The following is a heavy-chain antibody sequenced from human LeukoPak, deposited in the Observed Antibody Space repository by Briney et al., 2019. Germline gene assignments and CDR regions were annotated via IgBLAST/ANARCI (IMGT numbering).Heavy chain of an antibody. CDR3: ARILTTFDS. D-gene: IGHD4-11*01. CDR2: FYYIGGT. J-gene: IGHJ4*02. CDR1: RGSISSSSYY. V-gene: IGHV4-39*01. Sequence: SETLSLTCTVSRGSISSSSYYWGWIRQPPGKRLEWIGSFYYIGGTYYNPSLEGRVTISADSSKNQFSLKLTSVTAADTALYYCARILTTFDSWGEGTLVTVSS.